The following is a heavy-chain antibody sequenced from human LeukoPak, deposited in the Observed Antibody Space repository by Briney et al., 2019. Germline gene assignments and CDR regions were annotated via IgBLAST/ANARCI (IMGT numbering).Heavy chain of an antibody. J-gene: IGHJ4*02. D-gene: IGHD1-26*01. CDR3: ARVRSGSFGNYFDL. Sequence: RGSLRLSCAASGFTFSTYAMHWVRQAPGKGLDWVAYISYDASDNNYADSVKGRFTISRDNSKNTLYLQMTSLRADDSAVYYCARVRSGSFGNYFDLGAQEPLVPVSS. CDR2: ISYDASDN. CDR1: GFTFSTYA. V-gene: IGHV3-30-3*01.